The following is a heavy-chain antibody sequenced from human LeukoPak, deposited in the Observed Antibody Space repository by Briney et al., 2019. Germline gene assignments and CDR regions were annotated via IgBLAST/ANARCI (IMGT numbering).Heavy chain of an antibody. CDR3: AREVRNWNYPDAFDI. CDR2: ISSSSSTI. J-gene: IGHJ3*02. CDR1: GFTFSSYS. D-gene: IGHD1-7*01. V-gene: IGHV3-48*01. Sequence: GGSLRLSCAASGFTFSSYSMNWVRQAPGKGLEWVSYISSSSSTIYYADSVKGRFTISRDNAKNSLYLQMNSLRAEDTAVYYCAREVRNWNYPDAFDIWGQGTMVTVSS.